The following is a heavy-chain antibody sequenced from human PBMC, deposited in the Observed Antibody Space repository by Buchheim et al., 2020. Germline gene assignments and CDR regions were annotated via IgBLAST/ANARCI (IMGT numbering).Heavy chain of an antibody. CDR3: AKPSGERITIFGVITGFDY. J-gene: IGHJ4*02. V-gene: IGHV3-23*01. D-gene: IGHD3-3*01. CDR1: GFTLSSYA. CDR2: ISGSGGST. Sequence: EVQLLESGGGLVQPGGSLRLSCVASGFTLSSYAMSWVRQAPGKGLEWVSVISGSGGSTNYGASVRGRFTISRDNSKNTLYLQMNSLRAEDTAVYYCAKPSGERITIFGVITGFDYWGQGTL.